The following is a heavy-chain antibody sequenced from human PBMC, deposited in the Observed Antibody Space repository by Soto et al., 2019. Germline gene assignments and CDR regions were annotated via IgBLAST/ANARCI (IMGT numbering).Heavy chain of an antibody. V-gene: IGHV3-23*01. Sequence: GGSLRLSCAASGFTFSTYAMSWVRQAPGKWLEWVSAISGSGVDTYYADSVKGRSTISRDNSKNTLFLQVNSLRVDDTAVYYCVKEIRIFGVVIFDYWGQGXLVTVYS. D-gene: IGHD3-3*01. CDR1: GFTFSTYA. CDR3: VKEIRIFGVVIFDY. J-gene: IGHJ4*02. CDR2: ISGSGVDT.